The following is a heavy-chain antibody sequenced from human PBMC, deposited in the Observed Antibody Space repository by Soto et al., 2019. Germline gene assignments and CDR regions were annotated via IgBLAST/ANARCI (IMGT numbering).Heavy chain of an antibody. D-gene: IGHD6-13*01. J-gene: IGHJ4*02. Sequence: GASVTVSCKASGYTFTSYYMHWVRQAPGQGLEWMGIINPSGGSTSYAQKFQGRVTMTRDTSTSTVYMELSSLRSEDTAVYYCAREEQLAGDFDYWGQGTLVTVSS. V-gene: IGHV1-46*03. CDR2: INPSGGST. CDR1: GYTFTSYY. CDR3: AREEQLAGDFDY.